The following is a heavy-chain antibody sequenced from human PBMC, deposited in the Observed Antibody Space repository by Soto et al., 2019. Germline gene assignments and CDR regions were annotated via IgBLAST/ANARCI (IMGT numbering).Heavy chain of an antibody. V-gene: IGHV1-69*01. J-gene: IGHJ4*02. CDR3: ARDGGRHSGGIDY. Sequence: QVQLVQSGAEVKKPGSSVKVSCKASGGTFSSYSINWVRQAPGQGREWMGEIIPIVGTANYAQKFQGRVTITADESTSTAYMELSSLRSEDTAVYYCARDGGRHSGGIDYWGQGTLVTVYS. CDR1: GGTFSSYS. D-gene: IGHD1-26*01. CDR2: IIPIVGTA.